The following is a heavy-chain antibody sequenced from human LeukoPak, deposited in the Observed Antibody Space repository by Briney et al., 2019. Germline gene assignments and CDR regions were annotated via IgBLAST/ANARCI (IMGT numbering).Heavy chain of an antibody. V-gene: IGHV3-23*01. CDR2: ISSSGDST. Sequence: GGSLRLSCAASGFTYSSYAMSWVRQAPGKGLEWVSAISSSGDSTYYPDPVKGRFTISRDNSKNTLYLQTNSLRAEDTAIYYCARLTGGDCYRDFSDYWGQGTLVAVSS. D-gene: IGHD2-21*01. J-gene: IGHJ4*02. CDR3: ARLTGGDCYRDFSDY. CDR1: GFTYSSYA.